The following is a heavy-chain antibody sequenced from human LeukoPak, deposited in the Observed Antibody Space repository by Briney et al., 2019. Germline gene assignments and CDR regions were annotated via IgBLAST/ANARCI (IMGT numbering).Heavy chain of an antibody. CDR3: ARDRELGY. CDR1: GASISIYY. Sequence: SETLSLTCTVAGASISIYYWSWIGHRPGKGLEWIGYIYNSGTTNYNHSLKSRLTISVDTSKNQFSLKLTSVTAADTAVYYCARDRELGYWGQGILVTVSS. V-gene: IGHV4-59*01. J-gene: IGHJ4*02. D-gene: IGHD3-10*01. CDR2: IYNSGTT.